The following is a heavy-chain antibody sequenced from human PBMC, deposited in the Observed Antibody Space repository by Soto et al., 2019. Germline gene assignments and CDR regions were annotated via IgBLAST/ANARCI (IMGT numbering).Heavy chain of an antibody. Sequence: SETLSLTCTVSGGSISSSSYYWGWIRQPPGKGLEWIGSIYYSGSTYYNPSLKSRVTISVDTSKNQFSLKLSSVTAADTAVYYCARQPDGYGSGSYYLDYWGQGTLVTVSS. J-gene: IGHJ4*02. CDR3: ARQPDGYGSGSYYLDY. CDR1: GGSISSSSYY. V-gene: IGHV4-39*01. D-gene: IGHD3-10*01. CDR2: IYYSGST.